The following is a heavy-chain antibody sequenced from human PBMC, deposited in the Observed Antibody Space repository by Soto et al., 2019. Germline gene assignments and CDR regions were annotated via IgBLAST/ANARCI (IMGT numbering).Heavy chain of an antibody. Sequence: PSQTLSLTCVVSGGTLIVATYSWNWLRHPPGKGLEWIGYIFPSVTTYYNPSLKSRAPISMDVYQKQFALSLTSLTPADTAASYCARSRDFDCWRQGTLVTVYS. V-gene: IGHV4-30-2*01. CDR3: ARSRDFDC. J-gene: IGHJ4*02. CDR2: IFPSVTT. CDR1: GGTLIVATYS.